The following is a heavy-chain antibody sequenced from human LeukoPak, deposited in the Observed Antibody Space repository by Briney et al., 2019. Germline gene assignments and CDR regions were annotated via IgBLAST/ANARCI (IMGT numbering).Heavy chain of an antibody. CDR1: GFTFSSYG. CDR2: IRYDGSNK. J-gene: IGHJ4*02. CDR3: AKGDGYNPFDY. V-gene: IGHV3-30*02. Sequence: GGSLRLSCAASGFTFSSYGMHWVRQAPGKGLEWVAFIRYDGSNKYYADSVKGRFTISRDNSKNTLYLQVNSLRAEDTAVYYCAKGDGYNPFDYWGQGTLVTVSS. D-gene: IGHD5-24*01.